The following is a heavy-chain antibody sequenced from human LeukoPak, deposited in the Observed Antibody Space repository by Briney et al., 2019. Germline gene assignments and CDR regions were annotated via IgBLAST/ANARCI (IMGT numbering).Heavy chain of an antibody. CDR1: GSTLSSHA. CDR2: TRNKANSYTT. CDR3: ARGRLLEWFDN. V-gene: IGHV3-72*01. J-gene: IGHJ5*02. D-gene: IGHD3-3*01. Sequence: GGSLRLSCAASGSTLSSHAMSWVRQAPGKGLEWVGRTRNKANSYTTEYAASVKGRFFISRDESKNSLYLQVNSLKTEDTAVYYCARGRLLEWFDNWGQGTLVSVSS.